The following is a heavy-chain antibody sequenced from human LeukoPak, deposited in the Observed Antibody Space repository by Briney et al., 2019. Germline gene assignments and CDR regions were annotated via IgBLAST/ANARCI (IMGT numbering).Heavy chain of an antibody. Sequence: ASVKVSGKASGYSFTSYGITWVRQAPGQGLEWMGWISAYNGNTNYAQKFQGRVTLTTDSSTNTAFMDLRTLTSDDTAVYYCAKTTHGVGPTGLNPWGQGTLVIVSS. CDR3: AKTTHGVGPTGLNP. CDR1: GYSFTSYG. CDR2: ISAYNGNT. D-gene: IGHD1-26*01. V-gene: IGHV1-18*01. J-gene: IGHJ5*02.